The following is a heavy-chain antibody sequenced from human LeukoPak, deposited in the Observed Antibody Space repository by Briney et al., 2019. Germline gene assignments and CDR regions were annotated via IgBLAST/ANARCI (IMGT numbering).Heavy chain of an antibody. CDR3: ARGAYCSSTSCRLDY. CDR2: IIPIFGIA. CDR1: GGTFSSYA. D-gene: IGHD2-2*01. J-gene: IGHJ4*02. V-gene: IGHV1-69*04. Sequence: SVKVSCKDSGGTFSSYAISWVRQAPGQGLEWMGRIIPIFGIANYAQKFQGRVTITADKSTSTAYMELSSLRSEDTAVYYCARGAYCSSTSCRLDYWGQGTLVTVSS.